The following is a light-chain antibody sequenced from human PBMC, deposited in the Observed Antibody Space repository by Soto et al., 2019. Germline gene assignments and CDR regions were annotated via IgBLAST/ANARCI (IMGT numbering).Light chain of an antibody. CDR1: SSDVGDYKY. J-gene: IGLJ1*01. V-gene: IGLV2-11*01. Sequence: QSALTQPRSVSGSPGQSVTISCTGTSSDVGDYKYVSWYRQDPGKAPKIIIYDISERPSGVPDRFSCSKSGNTASLTISGLQAEDESDYYCSSYAGSYSYVFGTGTKVTVL. CDR2: DIS. CDR3: SSYAGSYSYV.